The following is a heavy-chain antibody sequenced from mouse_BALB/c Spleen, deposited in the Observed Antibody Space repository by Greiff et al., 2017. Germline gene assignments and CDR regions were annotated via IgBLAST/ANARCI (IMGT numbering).Heavy chain of an antibody. CDR2: ISDGGSYT. Sequence: EVKVVESGGGLVKPGGSLKLSCAASGFTFSDYYMYWVSQTQEKRLEWVATISDGGSYTYYPDSVKGRFTISRDNAKNNLYLQMSSLKSEDTAMYYCARGGDDYDGGAWFAYWGQGTLVTVSA. CDR1: GFTFSDYY. D-gene: IGHD2-4*01. J-gene: IGHJ3*01. CDR3: ARGGDDYDGGAWFAY. V-gene: IGHV5-4*02.